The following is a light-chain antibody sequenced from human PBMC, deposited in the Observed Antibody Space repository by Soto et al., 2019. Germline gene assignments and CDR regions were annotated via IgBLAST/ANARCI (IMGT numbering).Light chain of an antibody. CDR3: QQYYSKPLT. CDR2: WAS. V-gene: IGKV4-1*01. CDR1: QSVLYSSNNKNY. Sequence: DIVMTQSPDSLAVSLGERATINSKSSQSVLYSSNNKNYLGWYQQKVGQPPKLLIYWASTRESGVPDRFSGSGSGTDFTLTISSLQAEDVAVYYCQQYYSKPLTFGGGTKLEIK. J-gene: IGKJ4*01.